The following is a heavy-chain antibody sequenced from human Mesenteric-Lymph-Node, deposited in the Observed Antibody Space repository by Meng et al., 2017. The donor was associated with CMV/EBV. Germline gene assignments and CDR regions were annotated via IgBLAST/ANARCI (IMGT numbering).Heavy chain of an antibody. J-gene: IGHJ4*02. V-gene: IGHV4-39*07. Sequence: SETLSLTCTVSGGSISSSSYYWGWIRQPPGKGLEWIGSIYYSGSTYYNPSLKSRVTISVDTSKNQFSLKLSSVTAADTAVYYCARDGDYDFWSGYLRYWGQGTLVTVSS. CDR3: ARDGDYDFWSGYLRY. CDR2: IYYSGST. CDR1: GGSISSSSYY. D-gene: IGHD3-3*01.